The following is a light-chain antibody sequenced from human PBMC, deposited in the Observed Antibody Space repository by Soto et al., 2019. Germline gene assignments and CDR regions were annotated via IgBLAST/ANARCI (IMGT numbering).Light chain of an antibody. CDR1: QGISSY. Sequence: DIQLTQSPSFLSASVGDRVTITCRASQGISSYLLWYQQKPGKAPKLLIYEASTLQSGVPPRFSGCGSGTDFTPTISTLQPDAFATYYCQHHNNYPLTFGGGTKVEIK. J-gene: IGKJ4*01. CDR2: EAS. CDR3: QHHNNYPLT. V-gene: IGKV1-9*01.